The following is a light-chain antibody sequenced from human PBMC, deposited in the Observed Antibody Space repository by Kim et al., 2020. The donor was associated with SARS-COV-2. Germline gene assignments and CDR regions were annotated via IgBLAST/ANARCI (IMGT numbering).Light chain of an antibody. J-gene: IGLJ2*01. Sequence: SYELTQPPSASVAPGKTARITCGGNNIGSKSVHWYQQKPGQAPVLVIYYDSDRPSGIPERFSGSNSGNTATLTISRVEAGDEADYYCQVWDSSSVVFGGG. CDR2: YDS. CDR3: QVWDSSSVV. CDR1: NIGSKS. V-gene: IGLV3-21*04.